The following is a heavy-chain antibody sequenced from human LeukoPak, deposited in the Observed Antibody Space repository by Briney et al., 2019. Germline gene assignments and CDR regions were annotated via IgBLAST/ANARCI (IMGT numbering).Heavy chain of an antibody. V-gene: IGHV3-30*18. Sequence: GRSLRLSCAASGFTFSTYGMHWVRQAPGKGLEWVAVISYDVSNKYYADSVKGRFTISRDNSKKTLYLQMNRLRAEDTTVYYCAKEYLVWYGDFDAFDIWGQGTIVTVSS. CDR1: GFTFSTYG. CDR2: ISYDVSNK. D-gene: IGHD3-10*01. J-gene: IGHJ3*02. CDR3: AKEYLVWYGDFDAFDI.